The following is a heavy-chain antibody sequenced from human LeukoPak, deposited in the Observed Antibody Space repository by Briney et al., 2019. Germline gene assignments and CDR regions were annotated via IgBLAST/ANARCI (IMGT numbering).Heavy chain of an antibody. D-gene: IGHD3-22*01. CDR2: IYYSGST. CDR3: ARVTGYMIEDYFDY. CDR1: GVAISSYY. J-gene: IGHJ4*02. Sequence: SETLSLTCTVSGVAISSYYCTWIRQPPGPGLEGLGYIYYSGSTNYTPSLKSRVTISVDTSKNQFSLRLSSVIAADTAVYYCARVTGYMIEDYFDYWGQGTLVTVSS. V-gene: IGHV4-59*01.